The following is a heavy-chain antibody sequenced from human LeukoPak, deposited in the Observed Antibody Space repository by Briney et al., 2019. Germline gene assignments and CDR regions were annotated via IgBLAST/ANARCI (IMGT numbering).Heavy chain of an antibody. Sequence: GGSLRPSCAASGFTFSSYWMNWVRQAPGKGLEWVANIKQGGSEKNYVGSVKGRFTISRDNAKNSLYLQMNSLRGEDTAVYYCARVRGGYYFDYWGQGTLVTVSS. J-gene: IGHJ4*02. CDR3: ARVRGGYYFDY. V-gene: IGHV3-7*01. CDR1: GFTFSSYW. CDR2: IKQGGSEK. D-gene: IGHD3-22*01.